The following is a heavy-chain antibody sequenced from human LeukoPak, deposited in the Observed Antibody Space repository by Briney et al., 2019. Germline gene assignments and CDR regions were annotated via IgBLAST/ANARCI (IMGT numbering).Heavy chain of an antibody. V-gene: IGHV3-48*01. J-gene: IGHJ6*02. Sequence: GGSLRLSCAASGFTFSSYSMNWVRQAPGKGLEWVSYISGSSSTIYYADSVKGRFTISRDNAKNSLYLQMNSLRAEDTAVYYCARDYGYSSGWYRYYYYGMDVWGQGTTVTVSS. CDR1: GFTFSSYS. CDR3: ARDYGYSSGWYRYYYYGMDV. D-gene: IGHD6-19*01. CDR2: ISGSSSTI.